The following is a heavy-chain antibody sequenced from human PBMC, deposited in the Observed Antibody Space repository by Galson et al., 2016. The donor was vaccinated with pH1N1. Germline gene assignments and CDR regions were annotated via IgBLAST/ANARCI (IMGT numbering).Heavy chain of an antibody. Sequence: ETLSLTCAVSAGSLSTYYWSWIRQPAGKGLEWIGRIYTSGSTSYNPSLKSRVTMSVDMSKNKFSLKLTSLTAADTAVYYCAREYLVVGEGWEYGLDVWGQGTTVTVSS. J-gene: IGHJ6*02. CDR1: AGSLSTYY. CDR3: AREYLVVGEGWEYGLDV. CDR2: IYTSGST. V-gene: IGHV4-4*07. D-gene: IGHD2-2*01.